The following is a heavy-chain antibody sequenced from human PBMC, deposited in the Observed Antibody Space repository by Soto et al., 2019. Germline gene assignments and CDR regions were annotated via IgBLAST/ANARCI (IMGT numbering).Heavy chain of an antibody. J-gene: IGHJ1*01. CDR2: ISSGSDSI. V-gene: IGHV3-21*01. Sequence: GGSLRLSCAASGFIFTSYSMVWVRLAPGKGLEWVASISSGSDSIFYADSVKGRFTVSRDNAKKSLFLQMNNLRAEDTAVYFCARDRSADRFVQYFQHWGQGTQVTVSS. CDR3: ARDRSADRFVQYFQH. CDR1: GFIFTSYS. D-gene: IGHD6-19*01.